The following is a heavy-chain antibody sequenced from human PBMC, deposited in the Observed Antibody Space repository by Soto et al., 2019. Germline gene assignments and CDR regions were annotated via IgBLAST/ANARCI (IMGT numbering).Heavy chain of an antibody. J-gene: IGHJ6*02. CDR3: ARHEGGYSGYDRHLYYYGRDV. Sequence: PGESLKISCKGSGYSFTSYWISWVRQMPGKGLEWMGRIDPSDSYTNYSPSFQGHVTISADKSISTAYLQWSSLKASDTAMYYCARHEGGYSGYDRHLYYYGRDVWGQVTTVTVSS. V-gene: IGHV5-10-1*01. CDR2: IDPSDSYT. CDR1: GYSFTSYW. D-gene: IGHD5-12*01.